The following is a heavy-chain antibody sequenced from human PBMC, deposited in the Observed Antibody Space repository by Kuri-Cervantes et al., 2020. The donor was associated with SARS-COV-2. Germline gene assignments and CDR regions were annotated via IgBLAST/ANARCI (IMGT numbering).Heavy chain of an antibody. CDR2: IIPIFGTS. V-gene: IGHV1-69*06. D-gene: IGHD5-24*01. CDR1: GGTFSSYA. Sequence: SVKVSCKASGGTFSSYAISWVRQAPGQGLEWMGGIIPIFGTSNYAQNFQGRVTITADKSTSTAYMELSSLRSEDTAVYYCARVEMTTIKFDYWGQGTLITVSS. J-gene: IGHJ4*02. CDR3: ARVEMTTIKFDY.